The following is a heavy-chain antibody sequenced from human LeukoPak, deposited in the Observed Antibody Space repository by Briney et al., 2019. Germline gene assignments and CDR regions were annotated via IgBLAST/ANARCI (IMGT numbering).Heavy chain of an antibody. Sequence: ASVKVSCKASGYTFTSYYMHWVRQAPGQGLEWMGIINLSGGSTSYAQKFQGRVTMTRDTSTSTVYMELSSLRSEDTAVYYCAALAAAGSDAFDIWGQGTMVTVSS. J-gene: IGHJ3*02. CDR1: GYTFTSYY. CDR2: INLSGGST. V-gene: IGHV1-46*01. CDR3: AALAAAGSDAFDI. D-gene: IGHD6-13*01.